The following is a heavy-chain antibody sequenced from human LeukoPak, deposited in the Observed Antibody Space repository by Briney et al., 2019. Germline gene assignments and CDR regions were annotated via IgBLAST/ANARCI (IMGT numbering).Heavy chain of an antibody. Sequence: PGGSLRLSCAGSGYTFSTYAMSWVRQAPGKGLEWVSAISGSGGSTYYADSVKGRFTISRDNSKNTLYLQMNSLRAEDTAVYYCAKGNHVLRYFDWLLNPSDYWGQGTLVTVSS. CDR1: GYTFSTYA. CDR2: ISGSGGST. CDR3: AKGNHVLRYFDWLLNPSDY. D-gene: IGHD3-9*01. J-gene: IGHJ4*02. V-gene: IGHV3-23*01.